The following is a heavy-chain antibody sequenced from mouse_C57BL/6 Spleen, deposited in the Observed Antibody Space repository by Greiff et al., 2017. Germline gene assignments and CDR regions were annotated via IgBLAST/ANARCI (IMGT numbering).Heavy chain of an antibody. V-gene: IGHV5-9*01. CDR1: GFTFSSYT. CDR3: ARHNWDDYAMDY. CDR2: ISGGGGNT. J-gene: IGHJ4*01. Sequence: DVHLVESGGGLVKPGGSLKLSCAASGFTFSSYTMSWVRQTPEKRLEWVATISGGGGNTYYPDSVKGRFTISRDNAKNTLYLQMSNLRSEDTALYYCARHNWDDYAMDYWGQGTSVTVSS. D-gene: IGHD4-1*01.